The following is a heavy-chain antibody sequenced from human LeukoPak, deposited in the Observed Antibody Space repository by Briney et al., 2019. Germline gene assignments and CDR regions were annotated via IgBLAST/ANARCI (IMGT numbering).Heavy chain of an antibody. CDR3: ASYYDLYYFDS. CDR2: IYYSGST. CDR1: GGSISRGDYF. J-gene: IGHJ4*02. D-gene: IGHD3-22*01. Sequence: PSQTLSLTCTVSGGSISRGDYFWSWIRQPPGKGLEWIGYIYYSGSTYYNPSLKRRVIISVDTSKNQFSLKLSSVTAADTAVYYCASYYDLYYFDSWGQGTLVTVSS. V-gene: IGHV4-30-4*01.